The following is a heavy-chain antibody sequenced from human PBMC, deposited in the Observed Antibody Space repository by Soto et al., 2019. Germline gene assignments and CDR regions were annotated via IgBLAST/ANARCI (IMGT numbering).Heavy chain of an antibody. D-gene: IGHD3-3*01. J-gene: IGHJ5*02. CDR3: ARDRGQMLEWLLSP. V-gene: IGHV1-2*02. CDR1: GYTFTGYY. CDR2: INPNSGGT. Sequence: ASVKVSCKASGYTFTGYYMHWVRQAPGQGLEWMGWINPNSGGTNYAQKFQGRVTMTRDTSINTAYLELSSQRSDDTGVDYCARDRGQMLEWLLSPWGQGALVSVAS.